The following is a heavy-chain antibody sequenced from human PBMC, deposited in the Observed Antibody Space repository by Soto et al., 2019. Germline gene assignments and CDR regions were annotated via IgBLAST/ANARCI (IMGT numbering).Heavy chain of an antibody. CDR2: IIPIFGTA. CDR1: GGTFSSYA. Sequence: ASVKVSCKASGGTFSSYAISWVRQAPGQGLEWMGGIIPIFGTANYAQKFQGRVTITADESTSTAYMELSSLRSEDTAVYYCAGNTYSGSYYGNYYYGMDVWGQGTTVTVSS. V-gene: IGHV1-69*13. CDR3: AGNTYSGSYYGNYYYGMDV. J-gene: IGHJ6*02. D-gene: IGHD1-26*01.